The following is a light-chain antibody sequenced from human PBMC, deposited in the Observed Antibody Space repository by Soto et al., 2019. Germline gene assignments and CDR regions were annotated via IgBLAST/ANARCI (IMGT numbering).Light chain of an antibody. V-gene: IGKV3-11*01. J-gene: IGKJ2*02. Sequence: EVVLTQSPYTLSLSPGETATLSCRASQSVDRYVAWYQQKVGQAPRLLIYDEYTRATGVGDSFTGSWSATEFSLTITSLEPEDFAVYYCQQRGKWPSTFGPGTKVEMK. CDR3: QQRGKWPST. CDR1: QSVDRY. CDR2: DEY.